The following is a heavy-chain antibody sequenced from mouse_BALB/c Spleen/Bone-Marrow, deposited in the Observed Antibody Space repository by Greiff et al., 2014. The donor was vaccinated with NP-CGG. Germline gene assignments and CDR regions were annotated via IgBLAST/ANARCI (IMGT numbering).Heavy chain of an antibody. J-gene: IGHJ1*01. V-gene: IGHV1-69*01. Sequence: VQGVESGAELVMPGASLKMSCKASGYTFTDYWMHWVKQRPGQGLEWIGAIDTSDSYTTYNQNFKDKATLTVDESSSTAYMQFCSLTSEDSAVYYCARRYGHYWYFDVWGAGTTVTVSS. CDR2: IDTSDSYT. D-gene: IGHD2-10*02. CDR3: ARRYGHYWYFDV. CDR1: GYTFTDYW.